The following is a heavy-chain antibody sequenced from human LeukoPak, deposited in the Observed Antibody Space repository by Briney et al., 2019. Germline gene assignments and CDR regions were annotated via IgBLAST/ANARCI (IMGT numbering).Heavy chain of an antibody. D-gene: IGHD3-3*01. CDR1: GFTFSSYS. J-gene: IGHJ6*03. CDR2: ISSSSSYI. Sequence: GGSLRLSCAASGFTFSSYSMNWVRQAPGKWLEWVSSISSSSSYIYYADSVKGRFTISRDNAKNSLNLQMNSLRAEDTAVYYCAREAYHDFWSGSWRSYYYMDVWGKGTTVTVSS. CDR3: AREAYHDFWSGSWRSYYYMDV. V-gene: IGHV3-21*01.